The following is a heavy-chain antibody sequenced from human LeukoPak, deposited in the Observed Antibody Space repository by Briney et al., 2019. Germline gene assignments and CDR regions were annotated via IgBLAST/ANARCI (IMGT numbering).Heavy chain of an antibody. D-gene: IGHD2-2*01. CDR1: GFTFSSYG. Sequence: GGSLRLSCAASGFTFSSYGMHWVRQAPGKGLEWVAFIRYDGSNKYYADSVKGRFIISRDNSKNTLYLQMNSLRAEDTAVYYCAKDEEVSIVPDAFDIWGQGTMVTVSS. CDR2: IRYDGSNK. V-gene: IGHV3-30*02. J-gene: IGHJ3*02. CDR3: AKDEEVSIVPDAFDI.